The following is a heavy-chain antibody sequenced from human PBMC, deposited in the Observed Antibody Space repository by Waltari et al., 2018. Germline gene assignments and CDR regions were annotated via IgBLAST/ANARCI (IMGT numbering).Heavy chain of an antibody. J-gene: IGHJ5*01. V-gene: IGHV3-23*01. CDR3: AKGHTGYYVNWFAS. CDR1: GFTYSDYA. Sequence: EVQLLDSGGGLVQPGGSLRLSCAASGFTYSDYAMAWVRQAPGEGLQWVSGISGSGRDGDYRDSVKGRFTISRDNSQNILYLEMYSLRAEDTAVYFCAKGHTGYYVNWFASWGQGTLVTVSS. D-gene: IGHD3-9*01. CDR2: ISGSGRDG.